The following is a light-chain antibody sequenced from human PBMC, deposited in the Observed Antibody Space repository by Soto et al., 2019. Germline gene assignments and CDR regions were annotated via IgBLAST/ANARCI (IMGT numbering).Light chain of an antibody. CDR3: QQYFSSAYT. Sequence: ELVLTQSPGTLYLSPGERVTLSCRASQSVISNYLAWYQQKPCQAPRLLLYGTSKRAMGIPDRFSGSGSGRDFTLTISSLEPEDLAVYYCQQYFSSAYTFCQATKLEIK. V-gene: IGKV3-20*01. CDR2: GTS. CDR1: QSVISNY. J-gene: IGKJ2*01.